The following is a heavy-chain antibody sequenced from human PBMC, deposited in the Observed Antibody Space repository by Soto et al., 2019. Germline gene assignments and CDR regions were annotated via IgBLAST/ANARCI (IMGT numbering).Heavy chain of an antibody. Sequence: QVQLQQWGAGLLKPSETLSLTCAVYGGSFSDYYWNWIRQPPGKGLEWIEEVNYLGNTNYSPSLLGRVTISIDTSKNQLSLELTSVTAADTAVYYCARSRNLDVWGQGTTVTVSS. V-gene: IGHV4-34*02. D-gene: IGHD1-1*01. J-gene: IGHJ6*02. CDR1: GGSFSDYY. CDR3: ARSRNLDV. CDR2: VNYLGNT.